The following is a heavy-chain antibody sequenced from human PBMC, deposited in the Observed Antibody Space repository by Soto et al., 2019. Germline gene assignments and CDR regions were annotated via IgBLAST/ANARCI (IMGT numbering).Heavy chain of an antibody. CDR3: ARVWMVVVPTAVGVKWFDP. CDR2: LYHTAST. CDR1: DYSISSGDY. J-gene: IGHJ5*02. D-gene: IGHD3-22*01. Sequence: ASQTLSLTCAVSDYSISSGDYWGWIRQTPGKGTEWIGSLYHTASTFLNPSLRTRVTMSVDTSKNNCSLRLESVTAADTAIYYCARVWMVVVPTAVGVKWFDPWGPGTLVTVPQ. V-gene: IGHV4-38-2*01.